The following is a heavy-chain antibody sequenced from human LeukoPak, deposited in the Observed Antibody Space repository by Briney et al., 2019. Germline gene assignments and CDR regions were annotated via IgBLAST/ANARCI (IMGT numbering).Heavy chain of an antibody. CDR3: ASVYREWPDYYYYYGMDV. J-gene: IGHJ6*02. CDR2: IIPIFGTA. V-gene: IGHV1-69*01. CDR1: GGTFSSYA. Sequence: ASVKVSCKASGGTFSSYAISWVRQAPGQGLEWMGGIIPIFGTANYAQKFQGRVTITADESTSTAYMELSSLRSEDTAVYYCASVYREWPDYYYYYGMDVWGQGTTVTVSS. D-gene: IGHD3-3*01.